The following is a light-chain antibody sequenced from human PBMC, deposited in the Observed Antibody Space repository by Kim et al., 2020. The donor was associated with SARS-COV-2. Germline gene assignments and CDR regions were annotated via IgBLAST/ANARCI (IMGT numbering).Light chain of an antibody. J-gene: IGKJ2*01. CDR1: QSLTNHF. V-gene: IGKV3-20*01. CDR3: QHYGDSPPYT. Sequence: EIVLTQSPSSLSLSPGERVTLSCRASQSLTNHFLAWYQQKPGQAPRLLFYGASSRAIGIPDRFSGSGSGTDSTLTISRLEPEDFAVYYCQHYGDSPPYTFGQGTKLEI. CDR2: GAS.